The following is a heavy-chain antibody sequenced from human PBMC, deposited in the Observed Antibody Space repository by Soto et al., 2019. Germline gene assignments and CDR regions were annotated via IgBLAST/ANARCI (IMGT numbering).Heavy chain of an antibody. CDR3: ARDAAQLWLGDY. V-gene: IGHV3-30-3*01. Sequence: QVQLVESGGGVVQPGRSLRLSCAASGFTFSSYAMHWVRQAPGKGLEWVAVISYDGSNKYYADSVKGRFTISRDNSKNTLYLQVNSLRAEDTAVYYCARDAAQLWLGDYWGQGTLVTVSS. D-gene: IGHD5-18*01. J-gene: IGHJ4*02. CDR1: GFTFSSYA. CDR2: ISYDGSNK.